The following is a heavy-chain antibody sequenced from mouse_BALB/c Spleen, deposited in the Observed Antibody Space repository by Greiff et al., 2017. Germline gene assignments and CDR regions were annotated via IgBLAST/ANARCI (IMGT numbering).Heavy chain of an antibody. D-gene: IGHD2-10*02. CDR1: GFTFSSYY. J-gene: IGHJ4*01. CDR2: INSNGGST. Sequence: EVQGVESGGGLVKLGGSLKLSCAASGFTFSSYYMSWVRQTPEKRLELVAAINSNGGSTYYPDTVKGRFTISRDNAKNTLYLQMSSLKSEDTALYYCARQGYGNYYYAMDYWGQGTSVTVSS. CDR3: ARQGYGNYYYAMDY. V-gene: IGHV5-6-2*01.